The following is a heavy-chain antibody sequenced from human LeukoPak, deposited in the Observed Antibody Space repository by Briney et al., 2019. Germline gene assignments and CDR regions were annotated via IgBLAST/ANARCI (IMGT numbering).Heavy chain of an antibody. CDR1: GFTFSSYA. CDR3: AKNDYGDYADY. CDR2: ISGSGGST. V-gene: IGHV3-23*01. J-gene: IGHJ4*02. D-gene: IGHD4-17*01. Sequence: GESLRLSCAASGFTFSSYAMSWARQAPGKGLEWVSAISGSGGSTYYADSVKGRFTISRDNSKNTLYLQMNSLRAEDTAVYYCAKNDYGDYADYWGQGTLVTVSS.